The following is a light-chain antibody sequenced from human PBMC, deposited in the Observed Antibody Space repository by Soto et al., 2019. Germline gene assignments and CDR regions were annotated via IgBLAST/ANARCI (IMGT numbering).Light chain of an antibody. CDR2: EVN. J-gene: IGLJ1*01. CDR1: SSDVGGYNY. V-gene: IGLV2-8*01. CDR3: SSYSARCNG. Sequence: QSVLTQPPSASGPPGQSVAISCTGTSSDVGGYNYVSWYQQHPGKAPKLMIYEVNKRPSGVPDRFSGSKSGNTASLTVSGLQAEDDADYYCSSYSARCNGFASGTKVTV.